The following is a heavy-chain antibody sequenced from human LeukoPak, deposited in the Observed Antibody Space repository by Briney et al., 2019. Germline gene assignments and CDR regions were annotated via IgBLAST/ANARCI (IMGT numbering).Heavy chain of an antibody. Sequence: ASVKVSCKASGYIFINYAVHWVRQAPGQRHEWMGWINVGNGNTEYSQKFQGRITITRDTSASTAYMELISLRSEDTAVYFCARVYCSSTSCRYYFDYWGQGTLVTVSS. CDR3: ARVYCSSTSCRYYFDY. V-gene: IGHV1-3*01. CDR1: GYIFINYA. CDR2: INVGNGNT. D-gene: IGHD2-2*01. J-gene: IGHJ4*02.